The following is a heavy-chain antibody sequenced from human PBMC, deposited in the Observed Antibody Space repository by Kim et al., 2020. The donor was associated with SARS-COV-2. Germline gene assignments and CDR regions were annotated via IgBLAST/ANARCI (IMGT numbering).Heavy chain of an antibody. D-gene: IGHD3-10*01. CDR2: IGGSGGTT. CDR3: AKTYYSGSGSSNFPRPGDYFDY. Sequence: GGSLRLSCAASGFTFSSYVMNWVRQPPGKGLQWVSGIGGSGGTTYYADSVKGRFTVSRDNSKNTLYLQMNSLRAEDTAVFYCAKTYYSGSGSSNFPRPGDYFDYLGQGTLVTVSS. J-gene: IGHJ4*02. CDR1: GFTFSSYV. V-gene: IGHV3-23*01.